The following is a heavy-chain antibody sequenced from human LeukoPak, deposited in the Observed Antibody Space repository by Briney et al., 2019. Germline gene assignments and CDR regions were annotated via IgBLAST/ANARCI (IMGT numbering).Heavy chain of an antibody. CDR2: IKRKSEGGTT. Sequence: GGSLRLSCAASGFTFSNAWMNWVRQPPGKGLEWVGRIKRKSEGGTTDYAAPVKGRFTISGDDSKNTLHLQMNSLKTEDTAVYYCTTDVAGSGGDGHDYWGQGTLVTVSS. V-gene: IGHV3-15*01. D-gene: IGHD3-10*01. CDR1: GFTFSNAW. J-gene: IGHJ4*02. CDR3: TTDVAGSGGDGHDY.